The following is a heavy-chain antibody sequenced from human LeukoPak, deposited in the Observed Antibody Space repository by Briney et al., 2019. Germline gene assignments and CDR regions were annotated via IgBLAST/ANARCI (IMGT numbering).Heavy chain of an antibody. CDR1: GYTFTIYY. J-gene: IGHJ5*02. CDR3: ARGGVGLDP. CDR2: IDPSGGST. Sequence: ASVKVSCKASGYTFTIYYIHWVRQAPGQGLEWMGRIDPSGGSTRYAQKFQGRVTMTRDTSTSTVYMELSSLRSDDTAVYYCARGGVGLDPWGQGTLVTVSS. D-gene: IGHD2-15*01. V-gene: IGHV1-46*01.